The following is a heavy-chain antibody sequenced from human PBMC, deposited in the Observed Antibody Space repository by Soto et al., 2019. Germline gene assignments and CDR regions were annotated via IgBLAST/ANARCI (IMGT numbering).Heavy chain of an antibody. CDR1: GGSISSGDYC. V-gene: IGHV4-30-4*01. CDR2: IYYSGST. Sequence: QVQLQESGPGLVKPSQTLSLTYTVSGGSISSGDYCWSWIRQPPGKGLEWIGYIYYSGSTYYNPSLKSRVTISVDTSKNQFYLKLSSVTAADTAVYYCARGAKDSSGYYPDYWGQGTLVTVSS. D-gene: IGHD3-22*01. CDR3: ARGAKDSSGYYPDY. J-gene: IGHJ4*02.